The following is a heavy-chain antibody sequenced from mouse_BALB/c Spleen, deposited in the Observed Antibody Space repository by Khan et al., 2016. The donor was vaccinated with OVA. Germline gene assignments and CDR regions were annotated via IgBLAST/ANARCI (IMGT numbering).Heavy chain of an antibody. CDR2: ISDGGSYT. J-gene: IGHJ3*01. CDR3: SRAGYGGFAY. V-gene: IGHV5-4*02. D-gene: IGHD1-1*02. CDR1: GFTFSDYY. Sequence: EVELVESGGGLVKPGGSLKLSCAASGFTFSDYYMYWVRQTPEKRLEWVATISDGGSYTYHPDSVKGRFTISRDNAKNNLYLQMSSLKSEDTGMYYCSRAGYGGFAYWGQGTLVTVSA.